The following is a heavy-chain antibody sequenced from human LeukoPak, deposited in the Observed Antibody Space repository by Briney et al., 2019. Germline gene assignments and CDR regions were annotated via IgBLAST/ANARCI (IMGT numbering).Heavy chain of an antibody. D-gene: IGHD5-18*01. Sequence: SETLSLTCTVSGGSVSSGSYYWSWIRQPPGKGLEWIGEINHSGSTNYNPSLKSRVTISVDTSKNQFSLKLNSVTAADTAVYYCASRDTATGLDWGQGTLVTVSS. CDR2: INHSGST. CDR3: ASRDTATGLD. CDR1: GGSVSSGSYY. J-gene: IGHJ4*02. V-gene: IGHV4-39*07.